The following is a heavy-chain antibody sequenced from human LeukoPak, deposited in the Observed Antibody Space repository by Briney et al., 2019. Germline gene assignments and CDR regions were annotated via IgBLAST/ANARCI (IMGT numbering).Heavy chain of an antibody. J-gene: IGHJ2*01. CDR2: IIPILGIA. CDR3: ARDRIAAVDWYFDL. Sequence: GSSVKVSCKASGGTFSSYAISWMRQAPGQGLEWMGRIIPILGIANYAQKFQGRVTITADKSTSTAYMELSSLRSEDTAVYYCARDRIAAVDWYFDLWGRGTLVTVSS. D-gene: IGHD6-13*01. CDR1: GGTFSSYA. V-gene: IGHV1-69*04.